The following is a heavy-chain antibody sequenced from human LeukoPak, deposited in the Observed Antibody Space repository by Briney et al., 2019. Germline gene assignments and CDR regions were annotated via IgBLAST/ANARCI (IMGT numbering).Heavy chain of an antibody. CDR2: IKQDGSEK. V-gene: IGHV3-7*04. J-gene: IGHJ4*02. CDR1: GFTFSSYW. Sequence: PGGSLRLSCAASGFTFSSYWMSWVRQAPGKGLEWVANIKQDGSEKYYVDSVKGRFTISRDNAKKSLYLQMNSLRGEDTAVYYCSRGAYMFDYWGQGTLVTDSS. D-gene: IGHD3-16*01. CDR3: SRGAYMFDY.